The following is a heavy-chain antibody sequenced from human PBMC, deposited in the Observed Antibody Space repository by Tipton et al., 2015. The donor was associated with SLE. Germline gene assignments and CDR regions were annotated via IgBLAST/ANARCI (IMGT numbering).Heavy chain of an antibody. Sequence: SLRLSCTASGFTFGDYAMSWVRQAPGKGLEWVGFIRSKAYGGTTEYAASVKGRFTISRDDSKSIVYLQMNSLKTEDTAVYYCTRGESYSSGWGARLWGRSTLVTVSS. CDR2: IRSKAYGGTT. V-gene: IGHV3-49*04. CDR3: TRGESYSSGWGARL. D-gene: IGHD6-19*01. CDR1: GFTFGDYA. J-gene: IGHJ2*01.